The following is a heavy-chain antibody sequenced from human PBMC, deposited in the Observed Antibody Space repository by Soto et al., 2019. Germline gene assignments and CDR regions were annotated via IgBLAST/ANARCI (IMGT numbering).Heavy chain of an antibody. J-gene: IGHJ4*02. D-gene: IGHD6-13*01. CDR2: IIPIFGTA. V-gene: IGHV1-69*01. CDR3: ARDGYSSSWSHYFDY. CDR1: GYRFTSYW. Sequence: KISCKGSGYRFTSYWIGWVRQMPGKGLEWMGGIIPIFGTANYAQKFQGRVTITADESTSTAYMELSSLRSEDTAVYYCARDGYSSSWSHYFDYWGQGTLVTVSS.